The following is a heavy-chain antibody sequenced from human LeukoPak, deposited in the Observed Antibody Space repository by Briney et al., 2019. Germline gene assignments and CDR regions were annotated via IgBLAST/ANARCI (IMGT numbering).Heavy chain of an antibody. CDR2: ISNDGRDK. CDR3: ARDVHAPADYYFDY. CDR1: GFTFSSYA. J-gene: IGHJ4*02. Sequence: GSLRLSYAASGFTFSSYAMHWVRQAPGKGLEWVAVISNDGRDKHNANSVKGRFTISKNNSKNTLYLKMTSLRAEDTAIYYCARDVHAPADYYFDYWGQGTPVTVSS. D-gene: IGHD2-2*01. V-gene: IGHV3-30*04.